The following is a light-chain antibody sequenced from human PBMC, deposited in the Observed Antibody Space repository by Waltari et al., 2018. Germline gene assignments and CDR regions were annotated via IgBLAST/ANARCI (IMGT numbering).Light chain of an antibody. Sequence: DIQMSQSPSSLSASVRDRVTLSCRASQSIATYLNWYQQRPGKAPKLLSYGASSLQSGVPSRFSGSGSGTEFTLSITSLEPEDFATYYCQQSYSVPPTFGQGTKVEI. J-gene: IGKJ1*01. CDR1: QSIATY. V-gene: IGKV1-39*01. CDR3: QQSYSVPPT. CDR2: GAS.